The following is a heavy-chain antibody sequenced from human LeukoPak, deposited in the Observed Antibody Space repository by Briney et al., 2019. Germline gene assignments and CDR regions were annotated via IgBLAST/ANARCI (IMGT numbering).Heavy chain of an antibody. CDR3: AREDTDGGWFDP. V-gene: IGHV1-69*05. D-gene: IGHD3-16*01. Sequence: SVKVSCKASGGTFSSYAISWVRQAPGQGLEWMGRIIRIFGTANYAQKFQGRVTITTDESTSTAYMELSSLRSEDTAVYYCAREDTDGGWFDPWGQGTLVTVSS. J-gene: IGHJ5*02. CDR2: IIRIFGTA. CDR1: GGTFSSYA.